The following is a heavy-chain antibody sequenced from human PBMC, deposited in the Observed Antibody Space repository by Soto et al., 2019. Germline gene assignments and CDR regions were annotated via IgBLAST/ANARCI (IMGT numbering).Heavy chain of an antibody. CDR1: GFTFSSYA. V-gene: IGHV3-23*01. CDR2: ISGSGGST. CDR3: AKLKAIVATRPIDY. J-gene: IGHJ4*02. Sequence: EVQLLESGGGLVPPGGSLRLSCAASGFTFSSYAMSWVRQAPGKGLGWVSGISGSGGSTYYADSVKGRFTISRDTSKNTLYLQMNSLGAEDTAVYYCAKLKAIVATRPIDYWGQGTLVTVSS. D-gene: IGHD5-12*01.